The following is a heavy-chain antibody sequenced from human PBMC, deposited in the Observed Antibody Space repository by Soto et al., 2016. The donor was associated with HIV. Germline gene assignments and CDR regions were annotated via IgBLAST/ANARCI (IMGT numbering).Heavy chain of an antibody. CDR3: AKGTEQWLSSDAFDI. D-gene: IGHD6-19*01. CDR2: ISWNSGSI. V-gene: IGHV3-9*03. Sequence: EVQLVESGGGLVQPGRSLRLSCAASGFTFDDYAMHWVRQAPGKGLEWVSGISWNSGSIGYADPVKGRFTISRDNAKNSLYLQMNSLRAEDMALYYCAKGTEQWLSSDAFDIWGQGTMVTVSS. CDR1: GFTFDDYA. J-gene: IGHJ3*02.